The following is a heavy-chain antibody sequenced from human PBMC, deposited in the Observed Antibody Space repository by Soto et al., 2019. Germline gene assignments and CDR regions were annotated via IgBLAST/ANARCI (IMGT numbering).Heavy chain of an antibody. J-gene: IGHJ6*02. D-gene: IGHD5-18*01. CDR3: ARDSGGYSYGYLYYYYYGMDV. V-gene: IGHV3-33*01. CDR1: GFTFSSYG. CDR2: IWYDGSNK. Sequence: GSLRLSCAASGFTFSSYGMHWVRQAPGKGLEWEAVIWYDGSNKYYADSVKGRFTISRDNSKNTLYLQMNSLRAEDTAVYYCARDSGGYSYGYLYYYYYGMDVWGQGTTVTVSS.